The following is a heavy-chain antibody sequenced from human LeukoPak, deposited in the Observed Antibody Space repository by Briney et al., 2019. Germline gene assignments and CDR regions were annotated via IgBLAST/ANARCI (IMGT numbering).Heavy chain of an antibody. D-gene: IGHD3-22*01. V-gene: IGHV3-48*04. Sequence: GGSLRLSCAASGFTFSSYGMHWVRQAPGKGLEWVSYISSSGSTISYADSVKGRFTISRDNAKNSLYLQMNSLRAEDTAVYYCTTAAGDYYDTSGYFFDYWGQGTLVTVSS. CDR1: GFTFSSYG. CDR3: TTAAGDYYDTSGYFFDY. CDR2: ISSSGSTI. J-gene: IGHJ4*02.